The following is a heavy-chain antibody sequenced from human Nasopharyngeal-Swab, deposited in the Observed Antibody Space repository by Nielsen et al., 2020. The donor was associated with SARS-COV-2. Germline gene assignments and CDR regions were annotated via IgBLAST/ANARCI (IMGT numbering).Heavy chain of an antibody. CDR2: ISGSGGST. CDR3: AKELGKFDY. CDR1: GGSLSGYY. Sequence: ETLSLTCAVYGGSLSGYYWSWVRQAPGKGLEWVSAISGSGGSTYYADSVKGRFTISRDNSKNTLYLQMNSLRAEDTAVYYCAKELGKFDYWGQGTLVTVSS. V-gene: IGHV3-23*01. D-gene: IGHD3-3*02. J-gene: IGHJ4*02.